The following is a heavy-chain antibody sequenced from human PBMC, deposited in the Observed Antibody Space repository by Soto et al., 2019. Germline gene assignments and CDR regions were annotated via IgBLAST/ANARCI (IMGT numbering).Heavy chain of an antibody. V-gene: IGHV3-33*01. CDR1: GFTFSSYG. D-gene: IGHD3-10*01. CDR3: ERDRYYYGSGGKGHWFDP. CDR2: IWYDGSNK. J-gene: IGHJ5*02. Sequence: QVQLVESGGGVVQPGRSLRLSCAASGFTFSSYGMHWVRQAPGKGLEWVAVIWYDGSNKYYADSVKGRFTISRDNSKNSMYLQTNRLRAEDTAVYCCERDRYYYGSGGKGHWFDPWGQGTLVTVCS.